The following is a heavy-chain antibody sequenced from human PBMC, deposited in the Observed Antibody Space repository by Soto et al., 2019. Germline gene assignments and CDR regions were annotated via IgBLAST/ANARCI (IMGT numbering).Heavy chain of an antibody. V-gene: IGHV3-7*05. CDR1: GFTFRSYW. J-gene: IGHJ4*02. CDR3: ARDWTPLDY. CDR2: IKQDGSEK. D-gene: IGHD2-15*01. Sequence: EVQLVESGGGLVQPGGSLRLSCAASGFTFRSYWMSWVRQAPGKGLEWVANIKQDGSEKYYVDSVKGRFTVSRDNAKNSLYLQMHSLRAEDTAVYYCARDWTPLDYWGQGTLVTVSS.